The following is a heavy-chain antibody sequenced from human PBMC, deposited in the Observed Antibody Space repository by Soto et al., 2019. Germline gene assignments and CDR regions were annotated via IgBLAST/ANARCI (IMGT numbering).Heavy chain of an antibody. J-gene: IGHJ6*02. CDR2: ISAYNGNT. D-gene: IGHD3-3*01. CDR1: GYTFTSYG. CDR3: ARAGYYDFWSGYHHGMDV. Sequence: ASVKVSCKASGYTFTSYGISWVRQAPGQGLEWMGWISAYNGNTKYAQKLQGRVTMTTDTSTSTAYMELRSLRAEDTAVYYCARAGYYDFWSGYHHGMDVWGQGTTVTVSS. V-gene: IGHV1-18*01.